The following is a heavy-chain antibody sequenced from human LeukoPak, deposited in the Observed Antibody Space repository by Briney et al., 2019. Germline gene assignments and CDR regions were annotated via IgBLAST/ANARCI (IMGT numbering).Heavy chain of an antibody. Sequence: SETLSLTCTVSGGSISSSSYYWGWIRQPPGKGLEWIGYIYYSGSTNYNPSLKSRVTISVDTSKNQFSLKLSSVTAADTAVYYCARHPGWGSYLHFDYWGQGTLVTVSS. CDR1: GGSISSSSYY. J-gene: IGHJ4*02. CDR2: IYYSGST. CDR3: ARHPGWGSYLHFDY. D-gene: IGHD3-16*02. V-gene: IGHV4-61*05.